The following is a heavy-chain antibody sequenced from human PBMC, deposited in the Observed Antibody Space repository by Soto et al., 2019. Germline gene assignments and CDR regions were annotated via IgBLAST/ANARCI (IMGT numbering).Heavy chain of an antibody. CDR3: VCGGNFFIY. J-gene: IGHJ4*02. CDR2: MDQDGSET. D-gene: IGHD3-16*01. CDR1: GFTFSTYW. Sequence: EVQLVESGGGVVQPGGSLRLSCAASGFTFSTYWMTWVRQPPGKGLEWVVNMDQDGSETYYVYSVRGRFTVSRDNAKNSLYLQMNSLRVEDTAVYYCVCGGNFFIYWGQGTLVTVSP. V-gene: IGHV3-7*01.